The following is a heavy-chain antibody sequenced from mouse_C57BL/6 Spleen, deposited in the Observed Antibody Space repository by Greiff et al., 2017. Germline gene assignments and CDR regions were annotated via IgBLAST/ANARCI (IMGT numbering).Heavy chain of an antibody. D-gene: IGHD2-5*01. CDR2: IRSKSNNYAT. CDR1: GFSFNTYA. J-gene: IGHJ4*01. CDR3: VRPFYYSNYGYYAMDY. Sequence: DAGGGLVQPKGSLTLSCAASGFSFNTYAMNWVRQAPGKGLEWVARIRSKSNNYATYYADSVKDRFTISRDDSESMLYLQMNNLKTEDTAMYYCVRPFYYSNYGYYAMDYWGQGTSVTVSS. V-gene: IGHV10-1*01.